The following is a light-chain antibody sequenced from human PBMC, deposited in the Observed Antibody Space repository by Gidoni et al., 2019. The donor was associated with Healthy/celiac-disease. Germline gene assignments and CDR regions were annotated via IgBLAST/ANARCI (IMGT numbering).Light chain of an antibody. CDR2: DAS. J-gene: IGKJ3*01. CDR3: QQRSNWLFT. V-gene: IGKV3-11*01. CDR1: QSVSSY. Sequence: EIVLTQSPATLSLSPGERATLSCRASQSVSSYLAWYQQKPGQAPRLLLYDASSRATGIPARCSSGGSGTDFTLTISSLEPEDFAVYYCQQRSNWLFTFGPGTKVDIK.